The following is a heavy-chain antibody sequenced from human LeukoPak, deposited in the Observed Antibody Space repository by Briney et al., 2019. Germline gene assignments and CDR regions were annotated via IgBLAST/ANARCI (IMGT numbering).Heavy chain of an antibody. J-gene: IGHJ4*02. CDR3: AREVGIGYFDY. Sequence: GGSLRLSCAASGFTFNRYWMNWVRQAPGKGLEWVSSISTGSNYIYYADSLKGRFTISRDNAKNSLYLQMNSLRAEDTAVYYCAREVGIGYFDYWGQGALVTVSS. D-gene: IGHD2-21*01. CDR1: GFTFNRYW. V-gene: IGHV3-21*01. CDR2: ISTGSNYI.